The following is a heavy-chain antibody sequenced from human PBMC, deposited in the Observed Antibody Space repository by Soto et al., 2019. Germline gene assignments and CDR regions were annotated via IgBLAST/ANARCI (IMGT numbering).Heavy chain of an antibody. CDR1: GFTFYNYA. V-gene: IGHV3-23*01. D-gene: IGHD4-17*01. J-gene: IGHJ4*02. CDR2: ISGSAAST. Sequence: EVQLLESGGGLVQPGGSLRLSCAAPGFTFYNYAMSWVRQAPGKGLEWVSVISGSAASTYYADSVKGRFTVSRDNSKNTLFLQMNSLRAEDTAVYYCARLVGGNFDHWGQGTLVTVSS. CDR3: ARLVGGNFDH.